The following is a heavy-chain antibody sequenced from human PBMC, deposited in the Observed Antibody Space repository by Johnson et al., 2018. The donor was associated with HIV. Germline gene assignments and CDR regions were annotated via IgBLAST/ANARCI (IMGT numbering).Heavy chain of an antibody. CDR3: SRHSPRGYSGYDAFDI. CDR2: IKQDGGEK. V-gene: IGHV3-7*03. J-gene: IGHJ3*02. CDR1: GFIFSTYT. Sequence: VQLVESGGGVVQPGRSLRLSCAASGFIFSTYTIHWVRQAPGKGLEWVANIKQDGGEKYYVDSVKGRFTISRDNARNSVFLQMDSLRVEDTAVYYCSRHSPRGYSGYDAFDIWGQGTMVTVSS. D-gene: IGHD5-12*01.